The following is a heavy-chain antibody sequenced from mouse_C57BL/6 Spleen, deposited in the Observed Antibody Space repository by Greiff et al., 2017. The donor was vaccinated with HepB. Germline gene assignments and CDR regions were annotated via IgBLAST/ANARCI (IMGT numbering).Heavy chain of an antibody. D-gene: IGHD1-1*01. CDR1: GFTFSNYW. V-gene: IGHV6-3*01. CDR2: IRLKSDNYAT. Sequence: EVMLVESGGGLVQPGGSMKLSCVASGFTFSNYWMNWVRQSPEKGLEWVAQIRLKSDNYATHYAESVKGRFTISRDDSKSSVYLQMNNLRAEDTGIYYCIYGSSEYFDVWGTGTTVTVSS. J-gene: IGHJ1*03. CDR3: IYGSSEYFDV.